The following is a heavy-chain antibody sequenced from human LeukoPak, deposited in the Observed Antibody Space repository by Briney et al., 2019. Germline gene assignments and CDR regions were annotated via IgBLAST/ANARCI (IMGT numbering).Heavy chain of an antibody. CDR3: ARRVLVRGAFDI. CDR1: GFTFSSYS. CDR2: IYSGGST. D-gene: IGHD3-3*01. Sequence: GGSLRLSCAASGFTFSSYSMNWVRQAPGKGLEWVSVIYSGGSTYYADSVKGRFTISRDNSKNTLYLQMNSLRAEDTAVYYCARRVLVRGAFDIWGQGTMVTVSS. V-gene: IGHV3-53*01. J-gene: IGHJ3*02.